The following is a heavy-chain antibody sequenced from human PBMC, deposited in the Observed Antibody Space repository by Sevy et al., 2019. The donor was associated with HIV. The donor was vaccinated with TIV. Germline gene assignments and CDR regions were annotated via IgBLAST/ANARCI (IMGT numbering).Heavy chain of an antibody. V-gene: IGHV1-69*13. D-gene: IGHD1-26*01. J-gene: IGHJ4*02. CDR3: ASGAPRIVGATTFDY. CDR2: IIPIFGTA. CDR1: GGTFSSYA. Sequence: ASVKVSCKASGGTFSSYAISWVRQAPGQGLEWMGGIIPIFGTANYAQKFQGRVTITADESTSTAYMELSSLRSEDTAVYYCASGAPRIVGATTFDYWGQGTLVTVSS.